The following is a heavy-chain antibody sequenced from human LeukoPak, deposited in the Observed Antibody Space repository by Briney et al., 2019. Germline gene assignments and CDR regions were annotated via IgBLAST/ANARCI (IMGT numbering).Heavy chain of an antibody. V-gene: IGHV4-34*01. D-gene: IGHD1-1*01. CDR2: INHSGST. J-gene: IGHJ3*02. CDR1: GGSFSGYY. Sequence: PSETLSLTCAVYGGSFSGYYWSWIRQPPGKGLEWIGEINHSGSTNYNPSLKSRVTISVDTSKNQFSLNLTSVTAADTAVYYCARFGSSTWYKGASDIWGQGTMVTVAS. CDR3: ARFGSSTWYKGASDI.